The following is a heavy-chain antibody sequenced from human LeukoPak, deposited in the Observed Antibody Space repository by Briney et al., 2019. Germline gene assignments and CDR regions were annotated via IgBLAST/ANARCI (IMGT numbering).Heavy chain of an antibody. CDR2: IYYSGST. CDR1: GGSISSGGYS. Sequence: KPSETLSLTCAVSGGSISSGGYSWSWIRQPPGKGLEWIGYIYYSGSTYYNPSLKSRVTISVDTSKNQFSLKLSSVTAADTAVYYCAREGAQYCGGDCNDAFDIWGQGTMVAVSS. D-gene: IGHD2-21*02. CDR3: AREGAQYCGGDCNDAFDI. V-gene: IGHV4-30-4*07. J-gene: IGHJ3*02.